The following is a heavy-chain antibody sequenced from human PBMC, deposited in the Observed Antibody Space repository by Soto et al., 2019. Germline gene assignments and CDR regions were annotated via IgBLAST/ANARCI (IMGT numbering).Heavy chain of an antibody. CDR3: TTYSSSWTRFFDY. CDR1: GFTFSNAW. J-gene: IGHJ4*02. Sequence: EVQLVESGGGLVKPGGSLRLSCAASGFTFSNAWMSWVRQAPGKGLEWVGRIKSKTDGGTTDYAAPVKGRFTSSRDDSKNTLYLQMNSLKTEDTAVYYCTTYSSSWTRFFDYWGQGTLVTVSS. CDR2: IKSKTDGGTT. V-gene: IGHV3-15*01. D-gene: IGHD6-13*01.